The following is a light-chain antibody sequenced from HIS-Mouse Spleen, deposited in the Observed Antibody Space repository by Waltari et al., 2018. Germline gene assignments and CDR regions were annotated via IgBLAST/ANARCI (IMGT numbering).Light chain of an antibody. CDR1: ALPTKY. Sequence: SYELTQPPSVSVSPGQTARITCSGDALPTKYAYWYQQKSGQAPVLVIYEDSKRPSGIPERFSGSKSGNTASLTVSGLQAEDEADYYCSSYAGSNNLGVFGGGTKLTVL. CDR3: SSYAGSNNLGV. J-gene: IGLJ2*01. V-gene: IGLV3-10*01. CDR2: EDS.